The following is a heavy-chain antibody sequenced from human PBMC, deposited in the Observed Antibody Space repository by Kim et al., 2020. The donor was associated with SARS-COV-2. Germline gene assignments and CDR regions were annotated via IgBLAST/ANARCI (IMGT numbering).Heavy chain of an antibody. CDR3: AKDSEAAAGTDYYYYGMEV. CDR2: ISGDGGST. D-gene: IGHD6-13*01. J-gene: IGHJ6*02. V-gene: IGHV3-43*02. Sequence: GGSLRLSCAASGFTFDDYAMHWVRQAPGKGLEWVSLISGDGGSTYYADSVKGRFTISRDNGKNSLYLQMNSLITEDTALYYCAKDSEAAAGTDYYYYGMEVCGQGTTVTVS. CDR1: GFTFDDYA.